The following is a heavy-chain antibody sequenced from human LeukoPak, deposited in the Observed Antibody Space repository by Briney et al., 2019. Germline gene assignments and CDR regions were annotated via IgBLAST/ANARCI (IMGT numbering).Heavy chain of an antibody. V-gene: IGHV3-30*03. Sequence: RPGRSLRLSSSVSGFTFSDSGMHWVRQAPGKGLEWVAVISYDGSNKYYADSVKGRFTISRDNSKNTLYLQMNSLRVEDTAVYYCARRPNPYDSSSSSEYFHHWGQGTLVTVSS. CDR3: ARRPNPYDSSSSSEYFHH. J-gene: IGHJ1*01. CDR2: ISYDGSNK. CDR1: GFTFSDSG. D-gene: IGHD3-22*01.